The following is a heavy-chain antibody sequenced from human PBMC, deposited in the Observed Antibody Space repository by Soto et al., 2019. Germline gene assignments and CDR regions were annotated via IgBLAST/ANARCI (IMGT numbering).Heavy chain of an antibody. CDR1: GYTFTGFH. V-gene: IGHV1-2*04. CDR2: INPNGGGR. D-gene: IGHD1-26*01. Sequence: ASVKVSCKASGYTFTGFHLHWVRQAPGQGLEWMGWINPNGGGRNYAQKFQGWVTMTRDTSISTAYMELSRLKSDDTAVYSCARGSVGPTTDFDYWGQGTLVTVSS. CDR3: ARGSVGPTTDFDY. J-gene: IGHJ4*02.